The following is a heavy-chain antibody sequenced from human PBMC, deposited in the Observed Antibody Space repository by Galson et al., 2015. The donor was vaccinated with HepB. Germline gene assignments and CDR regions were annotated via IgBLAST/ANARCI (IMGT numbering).Heavy chain of an antibody. V-gene: IGHV3-21*01. D-gene: IGHD6-19*01. CDR2: ISSSSSYI. CDR1: GFTFSSYS. CDR3: AREGAGKQWLLLT. J-gene: IGHJ5*02. Sequence: SLRLSCAASGFTFSSYSMNWVRQAPGKGLEWVSCISSSSSYIYYADSVKGRFTISRDNAKNSLYLQMNSLRAEDTAVYYCAREGAGKQWLLLTWGQGTLVTVSS.